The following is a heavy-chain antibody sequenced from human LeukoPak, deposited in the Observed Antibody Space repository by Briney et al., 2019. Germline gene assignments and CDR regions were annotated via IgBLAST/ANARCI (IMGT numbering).Heavy chain of an antibody. D-gene: IGHD2-15*01. CDR1: GFTFDDYG. Sequence: GGSLRLSCAASGFTFDDYGMSWVRQAPGRGLEWVSVIYSGGSTYYADSVKGRFSISRDKSKNTLYLQMNSLRAEDTALYYCAREMYCSGGSCYGDAFDIWGQGTMVTVSS. V-gene: IGHV3-66*01. CDR2: IYSGGST. J-gene: IGHJ3*02. CDR3: AREMYCSGGSCYGDAFDI.